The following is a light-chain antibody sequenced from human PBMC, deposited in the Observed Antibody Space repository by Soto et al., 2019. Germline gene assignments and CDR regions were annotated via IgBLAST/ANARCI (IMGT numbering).Light chain of an antibody. CDR2: DAS. CDR1: QSISSW. J-gene: IGKJ1*01. Sequence: DIQMTQSPSTLSASVGDRVTITCRASQSISSWLAWYQQKPGKAPKLLIYDASSLESGVPSRFSGSGSGTKFPLTISSLQPDDFATYYCQQYNSYRTFGQGTKVDI. V-gene: IGKV1-5*01. CDR3: QQYNSYRT.